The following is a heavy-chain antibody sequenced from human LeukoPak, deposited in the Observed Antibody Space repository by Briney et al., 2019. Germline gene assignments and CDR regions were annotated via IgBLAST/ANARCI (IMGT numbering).Heavy chain of an antibody. V-gene: IGHV4-34*01. CDR1: GGSFSGYY. CDR3: ARSHDTSGYYQQFDY. Sequence: SETLPLTCAVYGGSFSGYYWSWIRQPPGKGLEWIGEINHSGSTNYNPSLKSRVTISVDTSKTQFSLKLTLATRADTALYYCARSHDTSGYYQQFDYWGQGTLVSVSS. CDR2: INHSGST. J-gene: IGHJ4*02. D-gene: IGHD3-22*01.